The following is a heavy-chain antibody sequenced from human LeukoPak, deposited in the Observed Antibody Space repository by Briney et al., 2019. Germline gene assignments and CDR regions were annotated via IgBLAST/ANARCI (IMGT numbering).Heavy chain of an antibody. CDR3: AHRSAVAGSFLRMGYFDY. D-gene: IGHD6-19*01. CDR2: IYWNDDK. V-gene: IGHV2-5*01. Sequence: SGPTLVKPTQTLTLTCTFSGFSLSTRGVGVGWIRQPPGEALEWLALIYWNDDKRYSPSLKSRLTITKDTSKNQVVLTMTNMDPVDTATYYCAHRSAVAGSFLRMGYFDYWGQGTLVTVSS. CDR1: GFSLSTRGVG. J-gene: IGHJ4*02.